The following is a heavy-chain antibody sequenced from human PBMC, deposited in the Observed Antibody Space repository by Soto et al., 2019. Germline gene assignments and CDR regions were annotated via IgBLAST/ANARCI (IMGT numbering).Heavy chain of an antibody. D-gene: IGHD6-19*01. Sequence: QVQLVQSGAEVKKPGSSVKVSCKASGGTFSSYAISWVRQAPGQGLEWMGGIIPIFGTANYAQKFQGRVTITADESTSTAYNELRSMRSQETAVYYCASGGVAGTVREPYYFDYWGQGTLVTVSS. CDR1: GGTFSSYA. CDR3: ASGGVAGTVREPYYFDY. V-gene: IGHV1-69*12. J-gene: IGHJ4*02. CDR2: IIPIFGTA.